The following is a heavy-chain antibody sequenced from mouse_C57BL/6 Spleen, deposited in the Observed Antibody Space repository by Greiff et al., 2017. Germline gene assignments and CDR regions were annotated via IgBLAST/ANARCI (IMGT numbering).Heavy chain of an antibody. J-gene: IGHJ2*01. CDR2: IHPSDSNT. D-gene: IGHD1-1*01. V-gene: IGHV1-74*01. Sequence: VQLQQPGAELVKPGASVKVSCKASGYTFTSYWMHWVKQRPGQGLEWIGMIHPSDSNTNYNQKFKGKATLTVDKSSSTAYMQLSSLTSEDSAVYACAIFGYYGSSYDYWGQGTTLTVSS. CDR3: AIFGYYGSSYDY. CDR1: GYTFTSYW.